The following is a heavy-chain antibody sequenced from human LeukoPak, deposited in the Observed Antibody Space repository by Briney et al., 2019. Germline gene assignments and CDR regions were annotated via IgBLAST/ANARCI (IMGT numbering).Heavy chain of an antibody. D-gene: IGHD1-26*01. Sequence: GGSLRLSCAASGFTFTSYSMNWVRQAPGKGLEWASTISGGGGSTYYADSVKGRFTISRDNSKNTLYLQVNSLRAEDTAVYYCAKGGKWDVTPFDYWGQGTLSPSPQ. J-gene: IGHJ4*02. CDR1: GFTFTSYS. V-gene: IGHV3-23*01. CDR2: ISGGGGST. CDR3: AKGGKWDVTPFDY.